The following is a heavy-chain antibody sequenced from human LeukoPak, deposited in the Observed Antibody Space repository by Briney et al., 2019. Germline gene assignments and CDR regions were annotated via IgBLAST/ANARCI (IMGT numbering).Heavy chain of an antibody. CDR2: ISAYNGNT. V-gene: IGHV1-18*01. CDR3: ARVVFYSSGSKSNRVDY. J-gene: IGHJ4*02. Sequence: GASVKVSCKASGYTFTSYGISWVRQAPGQGLEWMGWISAYNGNTNYAQKLQGRVTMTRDTSISTAYMELSRLRSDDTAVYYCARVVFYSSGSKSNRVDYWGQGTLVTVSS. CDR1: GYTFTSYG. D-gene: IGHD6-19*01.